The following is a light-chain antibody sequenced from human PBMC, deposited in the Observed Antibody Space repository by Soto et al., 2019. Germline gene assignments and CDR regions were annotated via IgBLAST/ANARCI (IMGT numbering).Light chain of an antibody. CDR3: QQRNNWPLT. V-gene: IGKV3-11*01. CDR2: DAS. Sequence: EIVLTQSPATLSLSPRERATLSCRASQSVGSFLVWYQQKPGQAPRLLIYDASNRATGIPARFSGSGSGTDFTLTISSLEPEDFAVYDCQQRNNWPLTFGGGTKVEI. CDR1: QSVGSF. J-gene: IGKJ4*01.